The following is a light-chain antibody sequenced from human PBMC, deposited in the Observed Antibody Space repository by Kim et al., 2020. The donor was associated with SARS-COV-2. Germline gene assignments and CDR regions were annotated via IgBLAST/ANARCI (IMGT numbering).Light chain of an antibody. V-gene: IGLV2-14*03. CDR1: SSDVGGYNY. CDR3: SSYTSSSTLE. Sequence: QSALTQPASVSGSPGQSITISCTGTSSDVGGYNYVSWYQQHPGKAPKLMIYDVSNRPSGVSNRFSGSKSGNTASLTISGLQAEVEADYYCSSYTSSSTLEFGGGTQLTVL. J-gene: IGLJ2*01. CDR2: DVS.